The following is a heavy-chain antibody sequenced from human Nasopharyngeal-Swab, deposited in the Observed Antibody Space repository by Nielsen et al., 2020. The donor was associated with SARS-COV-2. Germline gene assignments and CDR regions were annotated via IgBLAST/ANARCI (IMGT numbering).Heavy chain of an antibody. CDR3: AGSQDILTGYF. J-gene: IGHJ4*02. CDR2: IYYSGST. V-gene: IGHV4-59*01. D-gene: IGHD3-9*01. Sequence: WIRQPPGKGLEWIGYIYYSGSTNYNPSLKSRVTISVDTSKNQFSLKLSPVTAADTAVYSCAGSQDILTGYFWGQGTLVTVSS.